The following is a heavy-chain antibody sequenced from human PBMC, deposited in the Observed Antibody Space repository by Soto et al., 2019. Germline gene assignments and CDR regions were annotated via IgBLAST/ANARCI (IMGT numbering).Heavy chain of an antibody. V-gene: IGHV3-33*08. J-gene: IGHJ6*02. CDR2: IWYDGSNK. D-gene: IGHD2-15*01. Sequence: QVQLVESGGGVVQPGGSLRLSCTTSGFTFNTYGMYWVRQAPGKGLEWVAIIWYDGSNKYYGDSVKGRFTISRDNSKNTLYRQMNSLRADDTALYYCARGDCTGAYCYSWPFNYGVDVWGQGTTVTVSS. CDR1: GFTFNTYG. CDR3: ARGDCTGAYCYSWPFNYGVDV.